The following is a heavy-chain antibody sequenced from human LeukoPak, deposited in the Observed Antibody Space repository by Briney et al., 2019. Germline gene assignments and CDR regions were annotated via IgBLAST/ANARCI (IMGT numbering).Heavy chain of an antibody. CDR3: ASNRVGGYLYYFDY. D-gene: IGHD3-22*01. Sequence: GGSLRLSCAASGFTFSSYAMSWVRQAPGKGLVWVSRINSDGSSTSYADSVKGRFTISRDNAKNTLYLQMNSLRAEDTAVYYCASNRVGGYLYYFDYWGQGTLVTVSS. CDR1: GFTFSSYA. V-gene: IGHV3-74*01. CDR2: INSDGSST. J-gene: IGHJ4*02.